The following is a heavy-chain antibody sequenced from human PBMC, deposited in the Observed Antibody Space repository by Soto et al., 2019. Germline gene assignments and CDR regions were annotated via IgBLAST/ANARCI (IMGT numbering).Heavy chain of an antibody. J-gene: IGHJ6*02. CDR2: IDPTDSYT. V-gene: IGHV5-10-1*01. Sequence: PREALNLSCTFSGYNFIADLISWVRQMPGKGLEWMGRIDPTDSYTKYSPSFEGHVTISVDKSKNQFSLKLSSVTAADTAVYYCAVVEGTHRYYYYGMDVWGQGTTVTVSS. D-gene: IGHD2-21*02. CDR3: AVVEGTHRYYYYGMDV. CDR1: GYNFIADL.